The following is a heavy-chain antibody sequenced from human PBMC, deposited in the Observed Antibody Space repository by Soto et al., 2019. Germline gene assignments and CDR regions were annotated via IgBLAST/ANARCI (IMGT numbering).Heavy chain of an antibody. CDR1: GGSISSYY. J-gene: IGHJ6*02. D-gene: IGHD2-2*01. CDR2: IYYSGST. V-gene: IGHV4-59*01. CDR3: ARDRGIVVVPSYYYYGMDV. Sequence: SETLSLTCTVSGGSISSYYWSWIRQPPGKGLEWIGYIYYSGSTNYNPSLKSRVTISVDTSKNQFSLKLSSVTAADTAVYYCARDRGIVVVPSYYYYGMDVWGQGTTVTVSS.